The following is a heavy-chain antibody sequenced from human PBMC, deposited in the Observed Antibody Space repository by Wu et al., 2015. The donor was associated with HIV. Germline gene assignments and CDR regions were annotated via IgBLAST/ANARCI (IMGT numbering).Heavy chain of an antibody. CDR1: GGTFSNYG. J-gene: IGHJ5*02. Sequence: QVYLVQFGGEVKKPGSSVKVSCKASGGTFSNYGISWVRQAPGQGLEWMGWISAYNGHTNYAQNLQGRVTMTTDTSTSTAYMELRSLRSDDTAVYYCARDGSLSALENWFDPWGQGTLVTVSS. CDR2: ISAYNGHT. D-gene: IGHD1-1*01. V-gene: IGHV1-18*01. CDR3: ARDGSLSALENWFDP.